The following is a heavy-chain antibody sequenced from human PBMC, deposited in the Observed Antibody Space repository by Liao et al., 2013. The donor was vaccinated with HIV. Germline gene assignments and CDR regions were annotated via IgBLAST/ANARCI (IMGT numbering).Heavy chain of an antibody. CDR1: LGSISSFS. D-gene: IGHD2-15*01. CDR2: ISASGNT. J-gene: IGHJ5*02. Sequence: QVQLQESGPRLVRPSATVSLTCGVSLGSISSFSWSWIRQPAGKGLEWIGHISASGNTQYNPSLKNRVTMSIDTSKNLFSLHLNSATAADTAVYYCARDRYCSGGSCEGLNWFDPWGQGTLVTVSS. CDR3: ARDRYCSGGSCEGLNWFDP. V-gene: IGHV4-4*07.